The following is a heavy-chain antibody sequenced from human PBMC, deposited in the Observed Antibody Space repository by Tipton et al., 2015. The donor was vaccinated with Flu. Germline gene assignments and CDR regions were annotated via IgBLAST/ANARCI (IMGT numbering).Heavy chain of an antibody. Sequence: SLRLSCAASGFTFTTDAIHWVRQAPDKGLEWVTVISYDGSNKFYADSVKGRFTISRDNSKKMVYLQMDRLRLEDTAVYYCAKVAEGDVYHIDSWGQGTLVTVSS. CDR2: ISYDGSNK. CDR1: GFTFTTDA. D-gene: IGHD5/OR15-5a*01. J-gene: IGHJ4*02. V-gene: IGHV3-30*04. CDR3: AKVAEGDVYHIDS.